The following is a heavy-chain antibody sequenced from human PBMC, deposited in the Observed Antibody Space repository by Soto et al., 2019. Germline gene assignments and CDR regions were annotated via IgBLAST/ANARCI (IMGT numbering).Heavy chain of an antibody. CDR1: GYTFTSYA. CDR3: ARGAPVTVTYYYYMDV. J-gene: IGHJ6*03. V-gene: IGHV1-3*01. Sequence: QVPLVQSGAEVKKPGASVKVSCKASGYTFTSYAMHWVRQAPGQRLEWMGWINAGNGNTKYSQKFQGRVTITRDTSASTAYMELSSLRSEDTAVYYCARGAPVTVTYYYYMDVWGKGTTVTVSS. D-gene: IGHD4-4*01. CDR2: INAGNGNT.